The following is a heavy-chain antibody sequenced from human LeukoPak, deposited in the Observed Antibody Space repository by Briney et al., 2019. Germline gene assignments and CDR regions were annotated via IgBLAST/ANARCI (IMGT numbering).Heavy chain of an antibody. D-gene: IGHD7-27*01. V-gene: IGHV3-7*01. CDR2: IKEDESQE. J-gene: IGHJ6*02. Sequence: GGSLRLSCAASGFSFSDSWMSWVRQAPGKGPEWVANIKEDESQEHYADSVKGRFTVSRDNAKNSLFLQMNSLRVEDTAVYYSATYINWVAGDVWGQGTTVSVSS. CDR3: ATYINWVAGDV. CDR1: GFSFSDSW.